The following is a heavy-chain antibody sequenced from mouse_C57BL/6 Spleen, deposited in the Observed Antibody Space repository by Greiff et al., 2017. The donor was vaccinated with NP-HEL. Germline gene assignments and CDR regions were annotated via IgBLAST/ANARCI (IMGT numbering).Heavy chain of an antibody. Sequence: QVQLQQPGAELVKPGASVKLSCKASGYTFTSYWMHWVKQRPGQGLEWIGMIHPNSGSTNYNEKFKSKATLTVDKSTSTAYMQLSSLTSEDSSVSYFARVLLRYDAMDYWGHGTSVTVSS. D-gene: IGHD1-1*01. CDR3: ARVLLRYDAMDY. V-gene: IGHV1-64*01. J-gene: IGHJ4*01. CDR1: GYTFTSYW. CDR2: IHPNSGST.